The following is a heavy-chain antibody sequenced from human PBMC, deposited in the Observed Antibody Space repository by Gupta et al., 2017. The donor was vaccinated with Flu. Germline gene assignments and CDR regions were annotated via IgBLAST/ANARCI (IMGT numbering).Heavy chain of an antibody. D-gene: IGHD3-10*01. CDR2: INPIDGGT. J-gene: IGHJ3*02. CDR3: ARDGESASTHAFDI. Sequence: HWVRQAHGQGLGWMGTINPIDGGTSYAQKFQGRVTMTRDTSTSTVFMELSSLRSDDTAVYYCARDGESASTHAFDIWGQGTMVPVSS. V-gene: IGHV1-46*03.